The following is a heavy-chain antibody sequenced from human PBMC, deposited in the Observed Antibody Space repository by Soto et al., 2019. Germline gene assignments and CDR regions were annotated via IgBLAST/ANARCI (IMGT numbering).Heavy chain of an antibody. Sequence: EVQLVESGGGLVQPGGSLRLSCAASGFTFSSYSMNWVRQAPGKGLEWVSYISSSSSTIYYADSVKGRFTISRDNAKNSLYLQMNSLRDEDTAVYYCARVDFWSGFGYYYYYYGMDVWGQGTTVTVSS. CDR3: ARVDFWSGFGYYYYYYGMDV. J-gene: IGHJ6*02. CDR1: GFTFSSYS. CDR2: ISSSSSTI. D-gene: IGHD3-3*01. V-gene: IGHV3-48*02.